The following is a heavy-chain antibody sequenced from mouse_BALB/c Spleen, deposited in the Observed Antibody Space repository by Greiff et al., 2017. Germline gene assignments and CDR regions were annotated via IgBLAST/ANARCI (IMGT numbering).Heavy chain of an antibody. D-gene: IGHD2-1*01. CDR1: GYTFTSYW. V-gene: IGHV1-7*01. Sequence: QVQLKESGAELAKPGASVKMSCKASGYTFTSYWMHWVKQRPGQGLEWIGYINPSTGYTEYNQKFKDKATLTADKSSSTAYMQLSSLTSEDSAVYYCARGTYGNYLYYYAMDYWGQGTSVTVSS. J-gene: IGHJ4*01. CDR3: ARGTYGNYLYYYAMDY. CDR2: INPSTGYT.